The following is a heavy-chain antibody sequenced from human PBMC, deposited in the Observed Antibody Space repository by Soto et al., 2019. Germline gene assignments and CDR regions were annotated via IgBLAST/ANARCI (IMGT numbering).Heavy chain of an antibody. Sequence: QVQLVQSGAEVKKPGSSVKVSCKASGGTFSSYTISWVRQAPGQGLEWMGRIIPILGRASYAQKFQGRVTITADKSTSTAYMERSSLRAEDTAVYYGAAGYSSGWSFDYWGQGTLVPVSS. CDR1: GGTFSSYT. J-gene: IGHJ4*02. V-gene: IGHV1-69*02. CDR2: IIPILGRA. D-gene: IGHD6-19*01. CDR3: AAGYSSGWSFDY.